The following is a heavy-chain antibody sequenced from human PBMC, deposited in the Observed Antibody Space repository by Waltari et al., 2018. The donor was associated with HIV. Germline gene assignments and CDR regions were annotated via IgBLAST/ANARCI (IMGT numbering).Heavy chain of an antibody. CDR1: GGSISSSSYY. J-gene: IGHJ6*02. V-gene: IGHV4-39*01. D-gene: IGHD2-2*01. CDR3: ARHIICSSTSCLTQYGMDV. Sequence: QLQLQESGPGLVKPSETLSLTCTVSGGSISSSSYYWGWIRQPPGKGLEWIGSIYYSGSTDDNPSLKSRVTISVDTSKNQFSLKLSSVTAADTAVYYCARHIICSSTSCLTQYGMDVWGQGTTVTVSS. CDR2: IYYSGST.